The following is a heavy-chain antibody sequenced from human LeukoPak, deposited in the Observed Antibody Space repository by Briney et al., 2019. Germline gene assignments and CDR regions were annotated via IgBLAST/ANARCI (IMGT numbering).Heavy chain of an antibody. J-gene: IGHJ4*02. CDR2: VYYSGST. D-gene: IGHD4-23*01. V-gene: IGHV4-59*12. CDR3: ARGTYGGNVFDY. Sequence: SETLSLTCTVSGASISNDYWTWIRQAPGKGLEWIGYVYYSGSTNYNPSLKSRVTISVDTSKNQFSLKLSSVTAADTAVYYCARGTYGGNVFDYWGQGTLVTVSS. CDR1: GASISNDY.